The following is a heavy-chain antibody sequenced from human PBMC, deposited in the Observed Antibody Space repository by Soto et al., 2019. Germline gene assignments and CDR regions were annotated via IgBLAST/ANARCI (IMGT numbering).Heavy chain of an antibody. J-gene: IGHJ5*02. V-gene: IGHV1-18*01. CDR2: ISAYNGNT. CDR3: ARVEKTIAAAGTAGEGWFDP. Sequence: QVQLVQSGAEVKKPGASVKVSCKASGYTFTSYGISWVRQAPGQGLEWMGWISAYNGNTNYAQKLQGRVTMTTDTSTRTAYLEVRSLRSDDTAVYYCARVEKTIAAAGTAGEGWFDPWGQGTLVTVSS. D-gene: IGHD6-13*01. CDR1: GYTFTSYG.